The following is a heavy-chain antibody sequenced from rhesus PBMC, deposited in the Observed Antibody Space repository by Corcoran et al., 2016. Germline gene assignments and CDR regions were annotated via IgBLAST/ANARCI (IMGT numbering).Heavy chain of an antibody. CDR3: ARRSWNNVDY. D-gene: IGHD1-20*01. CDR2: IYGSSKST. CDR1: GGSISDSYR. Sequence: QVQLQESGPGVVKPSETLSLTCAVSGGSISDSYRWSWIRQPPGKGLEWIGYIYGSSKSTNYNPSLKSRVIISKDTSKNQFSLKLSSVTAADTGGYYCARRSWNNVDYWGQGVLVTVSS. J-gene: IGHJ4*01. V-gene: IGHV4S10*01.